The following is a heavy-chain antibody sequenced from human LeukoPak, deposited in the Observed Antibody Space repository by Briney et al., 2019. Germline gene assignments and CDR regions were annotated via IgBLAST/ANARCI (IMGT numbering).Heavy chain of an antibody. D-gene: IGHD3-10*01. CDR2: IYYSGSI. Sequence: NAGGSLRLSCAASGFTFSGYAMSWVRQAPGKGLEWIGYIYYSGSINYNPSLKSRVTISVDTSKNQVSLKLSSVTAADTAVYYCARSYGSGTYVVTGRYFDYWGQGTPVTASS. CDR1: GFTFSGYA. J-gene: IGHJ4*02. V-gene: IGHV4-59*08. CDR3: ARSYGSGTYVVTGRYFDY.